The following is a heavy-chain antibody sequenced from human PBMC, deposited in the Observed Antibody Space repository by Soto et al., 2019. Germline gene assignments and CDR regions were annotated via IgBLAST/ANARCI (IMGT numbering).Heavy chain of an antibody. Sequence: SETLSLTCAVYGGLYSDYYWSWIRQAPGKGLEWIGEIHHSGTTNYNPSLRSRVTITLDRSKNQFTLRLSSMTAADAAVYYCARDKITGLFDYWGQGTLVTVSS. CDR1: GGLYSDYY. CDR3: ARDKITGLFDY. V-gene: IGHV4-34*01. J-gene: IGHJ4*02. D-gene: IGHD2-8*02. CDR2: IHHSGTT.